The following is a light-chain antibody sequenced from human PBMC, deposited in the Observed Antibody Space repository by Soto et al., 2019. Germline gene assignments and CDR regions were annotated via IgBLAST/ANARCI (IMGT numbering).Light chain of an antibody. Sequence: DIVMTQSPESLTVPLGERATINCKSSLSVFYSSNNQNYLAWYQHKPGQPPKLLIYWASTRESGVPDRFSGSGSGTDFTLTSRSLQAEYVAVYYCQQYYTTLAPTFGGGTKVEIK. CDR1: LSVFYSSNNQNY. CDR2: WAS. J-gene: IGKJ4*01. CDR3: QQYYTTLAPT. V-gene: IGKV4-1*01.